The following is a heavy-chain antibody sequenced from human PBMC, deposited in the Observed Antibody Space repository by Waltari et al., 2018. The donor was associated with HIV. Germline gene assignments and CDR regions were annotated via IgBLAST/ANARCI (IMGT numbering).Heavy chain of an antibody. Sequence: EVQLVESGGGLVKPGRSLRLSCTASGFTFGYYAMSWFRQAPGTGLEWVGFIRSKAYGGTTEYAASVKGRFTISRDDSKSIAYLQMNSLKTEDTAVYYCTRDSPVRGRFYYYYGMDVWGQGTTVTVSS. CDR2: IRSKAYGGTT. V-gene: IGHV3-49*05. CDR3: TRDSPVRGRFYYYYGMDV. D-gene: IGHD3-10*01. CDR1: GFTFGYYA. J-gene: IGHJ6*02.